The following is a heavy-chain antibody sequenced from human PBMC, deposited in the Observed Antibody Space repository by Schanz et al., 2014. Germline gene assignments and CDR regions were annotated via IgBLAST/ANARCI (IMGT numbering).Heavy chain of an antibody. CDR3: AKDSTRIDNVLVPAAIDY. Sequence: VQLVESGGGLVKPGGSLRLSCAASGFTFSSYGMHWVRQAPGKGLDWVAAMSDDGSIKYYGDSVKGRFTISRDNSKNTLYLHMNTLMSEDRAVYYCAKDSTRIDNVLVPAAIDYWGQGTLVTVSS. CDR2: MSDDGSIK. CDR1: GFTFSSYG. D-gene: IGHD2-2*01. J-gene: IGHJ4*02. V-gene: IGHV3-30*02.